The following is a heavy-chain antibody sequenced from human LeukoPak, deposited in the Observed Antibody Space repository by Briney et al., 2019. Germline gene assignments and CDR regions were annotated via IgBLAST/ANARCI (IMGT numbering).Heavy chain of an antibody. CDR1: GFTVSSNY. V-gene: IGHV3-66*02. J-gene: IGHJ4*02. Sequence: GGSLRLSCAASGFTVSSNYMSWVRQAPGKGLKWVSVIYSGGSTYYADSVKGRFTISRDNSKNTLYLQMNSLRAEDTAVYYCARAVFGVVIILSYWGQGTLVTVSS. CDR3: ARAVFGVVIILSY. D-gene: IGHD3-3*01. CDR2: IYSGGST.